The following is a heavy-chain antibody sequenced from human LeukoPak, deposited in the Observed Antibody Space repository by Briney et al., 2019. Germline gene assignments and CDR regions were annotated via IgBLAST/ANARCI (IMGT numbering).Heavy chain of an antibody. CDR2: THPVSGDT. V-gene: IGHV1-2*02. D-gene: IGHD3-16*01. CDR3: ARMTHTLGATYSHFDY. CDR1: GYPFTNFY. J-gene: IGHJ4*02. Sequence: ASVKVSCKASGYPFTNFYVHWVQLAPGQGLEWLGWTHPVSGDTIYAQKFQGRVTMTRDTSISTAYMELTSLTSDDTAVYYCARMTHTLGATYSHFDYWGQGTLVTVSS.